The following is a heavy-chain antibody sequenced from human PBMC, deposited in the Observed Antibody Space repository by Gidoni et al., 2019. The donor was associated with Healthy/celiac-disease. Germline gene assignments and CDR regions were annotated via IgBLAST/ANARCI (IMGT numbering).Heavy chain of an antibody. D-gene: IGHD3-16*02. V-gene: IGHV3-23*01. CDR1: GFTLSSYA. J-gene: IGHJ4*02. CDR2: IRGSGGST. CDR3: AKTYYDYVWGSYRYLDY. Sequence: EVQLLESGGGLVQPGGSLRLSCAASGFTLSSYAMSWVRQAPGKGLEWVSAIRGSGGSTYSADSVKGRFTISRDNSKNTLYLQMNSLRAEDTAVYYCAKTYYDYVWGSYRYLDYWGQGTLVTVSS.